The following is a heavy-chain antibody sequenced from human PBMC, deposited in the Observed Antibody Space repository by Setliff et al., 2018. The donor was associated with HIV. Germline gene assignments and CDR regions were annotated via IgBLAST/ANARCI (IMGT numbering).Heavy chain of an antibody. CDR1: GGSISSSDW. D-gene: IGHD5-18*01. V-gene: IGHV4-4*02. J-gene: IGHJ3*02. CDR2: INHSGST. CDR3: ARDQGYSYGSGPFHS. Sequence: PSETLSLTCAVSGGSISSSDWWSWVRQPPGKGLEWIGEINHSGSTNYNPSLKSRVTISVDKSKNHFSLKLTSVTAADTAVYYCARDQGYSYGSGPFHSWGQGTMVTVSS.